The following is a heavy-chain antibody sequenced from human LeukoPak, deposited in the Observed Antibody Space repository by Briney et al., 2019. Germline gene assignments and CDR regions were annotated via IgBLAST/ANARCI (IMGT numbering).Heavy chain of an antibody. V-gene: IGHV3-48*03. D-gene: IGHD4-17*01. Sequence: PGGSLRLSCAASGFTFSNFEMNWVRQAPGKGLEWVSYISSSGSTIHYADSVKGRFTISRDNAKNSLYLQMNSLRAEDTAVYYCARDRLHYGEYEKTFDYWGQGTLVSVSS. J-gene: IGHJ4*02. CDR1: GFTFSNFE. CDR2: ISSSGSTI. CDR3: ARDRLHYGEYEKTFDY.